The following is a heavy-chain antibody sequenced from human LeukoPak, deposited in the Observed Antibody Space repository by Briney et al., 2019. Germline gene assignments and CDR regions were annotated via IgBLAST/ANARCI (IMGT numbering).Heavy chain of an antibody. J-gene: IGHJ6*03. D-gene: IGHD6-19*01. Sequence: PSETLSLTCTVSGGSISSYYWSWIRQPAWKGLEWIGRIYTSGSTNYNPSLKSRVTMSVDTSKNQFSLKLSSVTAADTAVYYCAREIASSGWTYYYYYYMDVWGKGTTVTVSS. V-gene: IGHV4-4*07. CDR2: IYTSGST. CDR3: AREIASSGWTYYYYYYMDV. CDR1: GGSISSYY.